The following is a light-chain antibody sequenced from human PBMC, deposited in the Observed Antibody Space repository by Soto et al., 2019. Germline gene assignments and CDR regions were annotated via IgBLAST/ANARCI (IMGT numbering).Light chain of an antibody. Sequence: EIVMTQSPATLSVSPGERATLSCRASQSVSSNLAWYQQKPGQAPSLLIYDISARATGIPTRFSGSGSGTEFTLTIGSLQSEDFAVYYWQQYNDWPLTFGGGTKVEIK. V-gene: IGKV3D-15*01. CDR2: DIS. CDR1: QSVSSN. CDR3: QQYNDWPLT. J-gene: IGKJ4*01.